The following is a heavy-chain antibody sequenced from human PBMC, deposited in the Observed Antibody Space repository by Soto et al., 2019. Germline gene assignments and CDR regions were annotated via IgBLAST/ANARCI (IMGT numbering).Heavy chain of an antibody. V-gene: IGHV1-69*06. Sequence: QVQLVQSGAEVKKPGSSVKVSCKASRGTFSSYAISWVRQAPGQGLEWMGGIIPIFGTANYAQKFQGRVTITADKSTSTAYMELSSLRSEDTAVYYCARREGAAAGTYYYYGMDVWGQGTTVTVSS. CDR2: IIPIFGTA. CDR3: ARREGAAAGTYYYYGMDV. D-gene: IGHD6-13*01. J-gene: IGHJ6*02. CDR1: RGTFSSYA.